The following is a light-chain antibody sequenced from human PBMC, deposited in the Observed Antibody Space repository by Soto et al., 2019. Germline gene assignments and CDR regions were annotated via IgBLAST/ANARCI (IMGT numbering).Light chain of an antibody. CDR2: DTS. CDR1: TGAVTSGHY. J-gene: IGLJ2*01. V-gene: IGLV7-46*01. Sequence: QAVVTQEPSLTVSPGGTVTLTCGSSTGAVTSGHYPYWFQQKPGQAPRTLIYDTSNKHSWTPARFSGSLVGGKAALTLSGAQPEDEAEYYCLLSYSGAREVFGGGTKVTVL. CDR3: LLSYSGAREV.